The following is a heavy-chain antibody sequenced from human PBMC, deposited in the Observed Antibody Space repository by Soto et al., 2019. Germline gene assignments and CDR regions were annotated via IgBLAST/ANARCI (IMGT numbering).Heavy chain of an antibody. CDR1: GFTFRNYA. V-gene: IGHV3-23*01. CDR3: ARVPPQCGAFDV. CDR2: ISGSGSST. D-gene: IGHD6-19*01. J-gene: IGHJ3*01. Sequence: EVQLLESGGGLVQPGGSLRLSCAASGFTFRNYAMTWVRQAPGKGLEWVSAISGSGSSTYHADSVKGRFTISRDNSKNTLYLQMNSLRAEDTAVYYCARVPPQCGAFDVWGQGTMVTVSS.